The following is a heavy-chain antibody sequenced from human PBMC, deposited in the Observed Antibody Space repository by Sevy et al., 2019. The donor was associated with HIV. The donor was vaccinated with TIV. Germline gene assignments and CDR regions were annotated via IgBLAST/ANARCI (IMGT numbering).Heavy chain of an antibody. J-gene: IGHJ4*02. V-gene: IGHV3-23*01. CDR3: AKPPIGWTREGFDQ. D-gene: IGHD6-19*01. Sequence: GGSLRLSCAASGFTFRTYAMSWVRQAPGMGLEWVSSISGSTTNTNYADSGKGRFTISRDNSKNTLHLQMNSLKADDTAIYYCAKPPIGWTREGFDQWGQGTLVTVSS. CDR2: ISGSTTNT. CDR1: GFTFRTYA.